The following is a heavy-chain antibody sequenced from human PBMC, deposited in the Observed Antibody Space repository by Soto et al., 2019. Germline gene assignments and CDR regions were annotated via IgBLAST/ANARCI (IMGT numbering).Heavy chain of an antibody. Sequence: QTLSLTCAISGDRVSSNTAAWNWIRSSPSRGLEWLGRTYYRSNWRHDYAVSVKSRITVNPDTSKNHFSLQLNSVTPDDTAVYYCARGVAGSGFDLWGQGTLVTVSS. CDR3: ARGVAGSGFDL. D-gene: IGHD6-19*01. J-gene: IGHJ4*02. V-gene: IGHV6-1*01. CDR1: GDRVSSNTAA. CDR2: TYYRSNWRH.